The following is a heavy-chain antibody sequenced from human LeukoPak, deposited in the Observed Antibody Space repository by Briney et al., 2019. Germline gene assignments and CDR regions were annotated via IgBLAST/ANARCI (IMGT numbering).Heavy chain of an antibody. CDR1: GYTFTSYA. CDR3: ARDSTYYYDSSGYFP. Sequence: ASVTVSCTASGYTFTSYAMHWVRQAPGQRLEWMGWINAGNGNTKYSQKFQGRVTITRDTSASTAYMELSSLRSEDTAVYYCARDSTYYYDSSGYFPWGQGTLVTVSS. D-gene: IGHD3-22*01. V-gene: IGHV1-3*01. CDR2: INAGNGNT. J-gene: IGHJ5*02.